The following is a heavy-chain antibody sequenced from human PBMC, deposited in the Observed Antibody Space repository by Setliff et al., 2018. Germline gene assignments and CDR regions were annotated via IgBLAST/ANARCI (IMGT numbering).Heavy chain of an antibody. CDR2: MYYSGSN. CDR1: GDSSNRSGYY. Sequence: PSETLSLTCNVSGDSSNRSGYYWGWIRQPPGKGLEWIGSMYYSGSNDYNPSLKSRVTISLDTSKSQFSLKLSSMTAADTALYYCARNPDFLQYSFDLWGRGTLVTVSS. CDR3: ARNPDFLQYSFDL. V-gene: IGHV4-39*07. J-gene: IGHJ2*01. D-gene: IGHD5-12*01.